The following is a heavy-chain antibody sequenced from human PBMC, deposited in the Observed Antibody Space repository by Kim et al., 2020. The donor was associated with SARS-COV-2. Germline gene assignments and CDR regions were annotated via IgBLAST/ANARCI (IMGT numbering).Heavy chain of an antibody. D-gene: IGHD3-16*01. CDR2: YI. CDR3: ARDWAGPPDY. J-gene: IGHJ4*02. V-gene: IGHV3-21*01. Sequence: YIYYADSVKGRFTISRDNAKNSLYLQMNSLRAEDTAVYCCARDWAGPPDYWGQGTLVTVSS.